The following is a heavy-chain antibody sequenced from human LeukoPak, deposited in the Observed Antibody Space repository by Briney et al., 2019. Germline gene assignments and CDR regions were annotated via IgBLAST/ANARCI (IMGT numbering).Heavy chain of an antibody. D-gene: IGHD2-21*02. Sequence: ASVKVSCKASGGTFSSYAISWVRQAPGQGLEWMGGIIPIFGAANYAQKFQGRVTITADESTSTAYMELSSLRSEDTAVYYCARAGDGGPDAFDIWGQGTMVTVSS. CDR3: ARAGDGGPDAFDI. V-gene: IGHV1-69*13. CDR1: GGTFSSYA. J-gene: IGHJ3*02. CDR2: IIPIFGAA.